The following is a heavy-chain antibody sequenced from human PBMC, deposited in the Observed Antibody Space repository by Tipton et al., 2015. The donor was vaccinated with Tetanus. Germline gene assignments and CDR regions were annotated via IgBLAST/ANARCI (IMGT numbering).Heavy chain of an antibody. J-gene: IGHJ4*02. CDR2: IYINGRN. D-gene: IGHD1-1*01. CDR1: GDSISSNY. CDR3: ARASHFQWERVRLDY. Sequence: TLSLTCTVSGDSISSNYWSWIRQPAGKGPEWIGRIYINGRNNYNPSLKSRVTMSIDTSKNQFSLNLRSVTAADTAIYYCARASHFQWERVRLDYWGQGLRVTVSS. V-gene: IGHV4-4*07.